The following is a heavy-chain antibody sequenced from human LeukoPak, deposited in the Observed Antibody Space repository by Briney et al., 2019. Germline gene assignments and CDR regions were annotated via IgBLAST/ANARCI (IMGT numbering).Heavy chain of an antibody. CDR1: GGSISTYS. CDR3: ARAHSSGWPHMFDP. J-gene: IGHJ5*02. V-gene: IGHV4-59*01. D-gene: IGHD6-19*01. CDR2: IYYSGST. Sequence: KPSETLSLTCTVSGGSISTYSWTWIRQPPGKGLEWIGNIYYSGSTNCNPSLKSRVTISIDTSKNQFSLKVSSVTAADTAVYYCARAHSSGWPHMFDPWGQGTLVTVPS.